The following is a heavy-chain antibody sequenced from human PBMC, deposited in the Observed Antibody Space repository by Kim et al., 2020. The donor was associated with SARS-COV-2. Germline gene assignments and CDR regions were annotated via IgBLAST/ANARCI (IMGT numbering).Heavy chain of an antibody. Sequence: SETLSLTCTVSGGSISSYYWSWIRQPPGKGLEWIGYIYYSGSTNYNPSLKSRVTISVDTSKNQFSLKLSSVTAADTAVYYCARDHRGRVQYTANWYFDL. CDR2: IYYSGST. D-gene: IGHD1-1*01. J-gene: IGHJ2*01. V-gene: IGHV4-59*01. CDR3: ARDHRGRVQYTANWYFDL. CDR1: GGSISSYY.